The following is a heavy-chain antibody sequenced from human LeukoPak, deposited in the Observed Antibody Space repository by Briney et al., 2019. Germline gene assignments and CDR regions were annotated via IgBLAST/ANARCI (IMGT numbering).Heavy chain of an antibody. V-gene: IGHV4-39*07. J-gene: IGHJ4*02. CDR3: ARELIHDSSGYYQFFDY. CDR1: GGSISSSSYY. Sequence: KPSETLSLTCTVSGGSISSSSYYWGWIRQPPGKGLEWIGSIYYSGSTNYNPSLKSRVTISVDTSKNQFSLKLSSVTAADTAVYYCARELIHDSSGYYQFFDYWGQGTLVTVSS. D-gene: IGHD3-22*01. CDR2: IYYSGST.